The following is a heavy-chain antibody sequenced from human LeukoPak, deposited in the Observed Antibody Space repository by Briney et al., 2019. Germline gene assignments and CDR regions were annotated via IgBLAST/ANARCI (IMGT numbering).Heavy chain of an antibody. V-gene: IGHV3-7*05. CDR2: IKQHGSAK. CDR3: VRGSSGTVVRGVSWAWFDP. J-gene: IGHJ5*02. Sequence: PGGSLRLSCAASGFTFSIYWMTWVRQAPGKGLEWVANIKQHGSAKYSVDSAKGRFTISRDNAKNSLYLQMNSLRAEDTAVYYCVRGSSGTVVRGVSWAWFDPWGQGTLVTVSS. CDR1: GFTFSIYW. D-gene: IGHD3-10*01.